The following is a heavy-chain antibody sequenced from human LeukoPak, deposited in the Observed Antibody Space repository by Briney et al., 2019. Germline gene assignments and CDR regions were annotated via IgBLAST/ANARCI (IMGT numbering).Heavy chain of an antibody. CDR3: TTEWASGKYYFDN. CDR1: GFTVSPNY. V-gene: IGHV3-15*01. D-gene: IGHD6-19*01. J-gene: IGHJ4*02. CDR2: INTNTHGGTT. Sequence: VGSLRLSCEVFGFTVSPNYMSWVRQAPGKGLEWVGRINTNTHGGTTDYAAPVNGRFTISRDDSKNTLSLQMDSLKPEDTAVYFCTTEWASGKYYFDNWGQGTLVTVSS.